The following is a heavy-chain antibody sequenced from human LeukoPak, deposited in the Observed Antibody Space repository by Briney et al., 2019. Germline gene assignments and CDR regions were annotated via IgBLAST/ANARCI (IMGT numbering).Heavy chain of an antibody. CDR2: IIPIFGTA. D-gene: IGHD3-22*01. J-gene: IGHJ4*02. CDR1: GGTFSSYA. Sequence: SVKVSCKASGGTFSSYAISWVRQAPGQGLEWMGGIIPIFGTANYARKFQGRVTITADESTSTAYMELSSLRSEDTAVYYCARDPNYYGSSGYFAYWGQGTLVTVSS. CDR3: ARDPNYYGSSGYFAY. V-gene: IGHV1-69*13.